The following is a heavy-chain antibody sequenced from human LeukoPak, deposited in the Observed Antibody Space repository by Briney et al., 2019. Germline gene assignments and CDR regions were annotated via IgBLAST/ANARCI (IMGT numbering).Heavy chain of an antibody. V-gene: IGHV4-59*01. J-gene: IGHJ4*02. CDR1: GGSISSYY. CDR3: ARAPTGYCSSTSCPSVEYYFDY. D-gene: IGHD2-2*01. Sequence: SETLSLTCTVSGGSISSYYWSWIRQPPGKGLEWIGYIYYSGSTNYNPSLKSRVTISVGTSKNQFSLKLSSVTAADTAVYYCARAPTGYCSSTSCPSVEYYFDYWGQGTLVTVSS. CDR2: IYYSGST.